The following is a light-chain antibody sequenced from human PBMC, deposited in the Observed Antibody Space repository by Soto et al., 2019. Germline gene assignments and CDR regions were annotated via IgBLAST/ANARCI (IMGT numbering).Light chain of an antibody. V-gene: IGLV2-8*01. CDR2: EVS. Sequence: QSALTQPPSASGSPGQSVTISCTGTSSDVGGYNYVSWYQQHPGKAPKLMIYEVSKRPSGVPDRFSGSKSGNTASLTVSGLEEEEEADYCYTSYASSNNLVFGGGTKLTVL. J-gene: IGLJ3*02. CDR1: SSDVGGYNY. CDR3: TSYASSNNLV.